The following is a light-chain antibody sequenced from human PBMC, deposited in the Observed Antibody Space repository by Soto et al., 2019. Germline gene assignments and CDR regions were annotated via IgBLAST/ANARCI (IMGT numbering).Light chain of an antibody. Sequence: QSALTQPASVSGSPGQSITISCTGTSSDVGGYNSVSWYQQHPGKAPKLMIYDITNRPSGVSDRFSGSQSGNTASLTISGLQAEDEADYYCSSYTKSNPLVFGAGTKVTVL. CDR3: SSYTKSNPLV. J-gene: IGLJ1*01. CDR2: DIT. V-gene: IGLV2-14*01. CDR1: SSDVGGYNS.